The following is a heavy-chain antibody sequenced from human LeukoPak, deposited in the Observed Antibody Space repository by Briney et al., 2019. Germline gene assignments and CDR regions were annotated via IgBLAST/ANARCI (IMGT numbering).Heavy chain of an antibody. Sequence: PGGSLRLSCAASGFTFSSYAMSWVRQAPGKGLEWVSAISGSGGSTYYADSAKGRFTISRDNSKNSLYLQMNSLRAEDTAVYYCARERTGIAAANFDYWGQGTLVTVSS. CDR2: ISGSGGST. J-gene: IGHJ4*02. V-gene: IGHV3-23*01. D-gene: IGHD6-13*01. CDR3: ARERTGIAAANFDY. CDR1: GFTFSSYA.